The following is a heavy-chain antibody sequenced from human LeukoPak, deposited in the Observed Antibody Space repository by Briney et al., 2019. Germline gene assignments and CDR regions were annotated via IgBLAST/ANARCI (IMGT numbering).Heavy chain of an antibody. J-gene: IGHJ6*03. CDR2: ISWNGGNV. V-gene: IGHV3-9*01. CDR3: AKDVAGATNFFYMDV. D-gene: IGHD2-15*01. Sequence: GGSLRLSCAASGFNFEDYAMHWVRQAPGKGLEWVSGISWNGGNVDYGDSVKGRFTVSRDNAKNSLYLEMNSLRVEDTALYYCAKDVAGATNFFYMDVWGEGTTVTVSS. CDR1: GFNFEDYA.